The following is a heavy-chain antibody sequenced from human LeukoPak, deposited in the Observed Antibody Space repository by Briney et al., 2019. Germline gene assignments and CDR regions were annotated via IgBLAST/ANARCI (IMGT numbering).Heavy chain of an antibody. CDR2: IVVGSGNT. V-gene: IGHV1-58*01. D-gene: IGHD5-12*01. J-gene: IGHJ4*02. Sequence: SVKVSCKASGFTFTSSAVQWVRQARGQRLEWIGWIVVGSGNTNHAQKFQERVTITRDMSTSTAYMELSSLRSEDTAVYYCAAELRGYSGYDYWGQGTLVTVSS. CDR1: GFTFTSSA. CDR3: AAELRGYSGYDY.